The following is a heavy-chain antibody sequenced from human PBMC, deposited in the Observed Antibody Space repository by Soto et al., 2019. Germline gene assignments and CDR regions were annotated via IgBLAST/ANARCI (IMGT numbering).Heavy chain of an antibody. D-gene: IGHD1-26*01. CDR1: GFTFSDYA. J-gene: IGHJ4*02. CDR3: TRGCGMAVPIDY. Sequence: GGSLRLSCTVSGFTFSDYAMGWYRQAPGKGLDWVSSISGSGISIYHADSVKGRFTISRDNSKSTLYLQMNSLRADDTAVYYCTRGCGMAVPIDYWGQGALVTVS. CDR2: ISGSGISI. V-gene: IGHV3-23*01.